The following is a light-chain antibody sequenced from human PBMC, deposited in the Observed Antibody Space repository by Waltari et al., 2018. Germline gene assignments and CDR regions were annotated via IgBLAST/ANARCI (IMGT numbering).Light chain of an antibody. CDR3: QQYNRWPPIT. Sequence: EIVMTQSPATLSVHPGETATLSSRASQSVSSNVAWYQTKPGQAPRLLIYDASTRATSIPAKFRGSGSGTEFTLTISSLQSEDFAVYYCQQYNRWPPITFGHGTRLEIK. V-gene: IGKV3-15*01. CDR1: QSVSSN. J-gene: IGKJ5*01. CDR2: DAS.